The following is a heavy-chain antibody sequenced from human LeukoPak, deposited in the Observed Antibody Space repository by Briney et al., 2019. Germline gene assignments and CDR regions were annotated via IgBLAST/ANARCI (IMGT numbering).Heavy chain of an antibody. Sequence: PSETLSLTCTVSGGSISSYYWSWIRQPAGKGLEWIGRIFTSGSPNYNPSLKSRVPMSVDTSKNQFSLNLSSVTAADTAGYYCAREKQSSGWYVPNYFDYWRQGTLVSVSS. V-gene: IGHV4-4*07. CDR3: AREKQSSGWYVPNYFDY. J-gene: IGHJ4*02. D-gene: IGHD6-19*01. CDR1: GGSISSYY. CDR2: IFTSGSP.